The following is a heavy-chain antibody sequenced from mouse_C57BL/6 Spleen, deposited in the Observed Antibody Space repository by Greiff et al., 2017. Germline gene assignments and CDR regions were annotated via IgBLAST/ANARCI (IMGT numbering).Heavy chain of an antibody. D-gene: IGHD2-1*01. CDR3: ARSLYGNLFDY. Sequence: EVKLMESGGGLVQPGGSLSLSCAASGFTFTDYYMSWVRQPPGKALEWLGFIRNKANGYTTEYSASVQGRFTISRDNSQSILYLQMNALRAEDSATYYCARSLYGNLFDYWGQGTTLTVSS. CDR1: GFTFTDYY. J-gene: IGHJ2*01. CDR2: IRNKANGYTT. V-gene: IGHV7-3*01.